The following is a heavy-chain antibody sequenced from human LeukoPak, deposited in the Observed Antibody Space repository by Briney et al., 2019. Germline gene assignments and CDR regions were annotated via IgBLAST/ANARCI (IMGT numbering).Heavy chain of an antibody. CDR1: GYTFTGYY. Sequence: ASVKVSCKASGYTFTGYYMHWMRQAPGQGLEWMGWINPNSGGTNYAQKFQGGVTMTRDTSISTAYMELSRLRSDDTAVYYCARAASPTRAFDYWGQGTLVTVSS. V-gene: IGHV1-2*02. CDR2: INPNSGGT. J-gene: IGHJ4*02. CDR3: ARAASPTRAFDY.